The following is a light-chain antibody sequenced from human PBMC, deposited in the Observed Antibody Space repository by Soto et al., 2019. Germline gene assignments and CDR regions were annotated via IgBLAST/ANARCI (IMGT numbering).Light chain of an antibody. CDR1: LSVSAW. V-gene: IGKV1-5*03. CDR3: QQSYT. J-gene: IGKJ5*01. CDR2: KAS. Sequence: DIQLTQSPSALSASVVDRVTITCRASLSVSAWLAWYQVKPGKAPNLLIYKASILQSGVPSRFSGSASGAEFTLTISSLQPDDFGTYFCQQSYTFGQGTRLEIK.